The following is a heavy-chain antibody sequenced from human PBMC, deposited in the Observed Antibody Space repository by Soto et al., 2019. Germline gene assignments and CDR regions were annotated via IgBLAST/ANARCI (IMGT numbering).Heavy chain of an antibody. V-gene: IGHV3-23*01. CDR3: AKDGGIWFGELYFDY. Sequence: GGSLRLSCAASGFTFSSYAMSWVRQAPGKGLEWVSAISGSGGSTYYADSVKGRFTISRDNSKNTLYLHMNSLRAEDTAVYYCAKDGGIWFGELYFDYWGQGTLVTVSS. CDR2: ISGSGGST. D-gene: IGHD3-10*01. J-gene: IGHJ4*02. CDR1: GFTFSSYA.